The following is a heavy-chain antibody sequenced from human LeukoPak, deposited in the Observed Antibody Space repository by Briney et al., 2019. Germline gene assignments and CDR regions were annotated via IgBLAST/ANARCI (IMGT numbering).Heavy chain of an antibody. CDR3: ARASYDILTGYFDY. CDR1: GFTFSDHY. CDR2: ITSSSGYT. V-gene: IGHV3-11*05. Sequence: PGGSLRLSCAASGFTFSDHYMAWIRQAPGKGLEWVSYITSSSGYTNCADSVKGRFTISRDNAKNSLYLQMNSLRAEDTAVYYCARASYDILTGYFDYWGQGTLVTVSS. D-gene: IGHD3-9*01. J-gene: IGHJ4*02.